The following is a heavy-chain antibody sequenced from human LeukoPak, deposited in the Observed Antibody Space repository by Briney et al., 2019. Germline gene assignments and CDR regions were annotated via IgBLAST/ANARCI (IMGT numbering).Heavy chain of an antibody. CDR1: GFTFRSYE. D-gene: IGHD4-23*01. CDR3: ARTSVVTLIDF. Sequence: GGSLRLSCAASGFTFRSYEMNWVRQAPGKGLEWVSYISSSGSTIYYADSVKGRFTISRDNAKNSLYLQMNSLRAEDTAVYYCARTSVVTLIDFWGQGTLVTVSS. J-gene: IGHJ4*02. CDR2: ISSSGSTI. V-gene: IGHV3-48*03.